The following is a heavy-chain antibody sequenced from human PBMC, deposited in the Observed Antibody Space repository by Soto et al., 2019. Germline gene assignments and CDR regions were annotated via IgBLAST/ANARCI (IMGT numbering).Heavy chain of an antibody. J-gene: IGHJ4*02. D-gene: IGHD2-15*01. CDR1: GGSFSGYY. CDR2: INHSGST. V-gene: IGHV4-34*01. CDR3: ARGGLVVAATPWAFDY. Sequence: QVQLQQWGAGLLKPSETLSLTCAVYGGSFSGYYWSWIRQPPGKGLEWIGEINHSGSTNYNPSLKSRVTISVDTSKNQFSLKLRPVTAADTAVYYCARGGLVVAATPWAFDYWGQGTLVTVSS.